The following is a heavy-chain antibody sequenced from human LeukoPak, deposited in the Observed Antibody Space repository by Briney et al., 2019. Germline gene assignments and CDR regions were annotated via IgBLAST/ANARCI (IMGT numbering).Heavy chain of an antibody. CDR2: IKQDGSEK. D-gene: IGHD1-26*01. V-gene: IGHV3-7*01. J-gene: IGHJ4*02. CDR1: GFTLSSYW. CDR3: ARDHDSGSYFSNYFDD. Sequence: GGSLRLSCAASGFTLSSYWMSWVRPAPGKGLGWVANIKQDGSEKYYVESVKGRFTSSRDNAKNSLYLQMNSLRAEDAGVYYCARDHDSGSYFSNYFDDWGQATLVTVSS.